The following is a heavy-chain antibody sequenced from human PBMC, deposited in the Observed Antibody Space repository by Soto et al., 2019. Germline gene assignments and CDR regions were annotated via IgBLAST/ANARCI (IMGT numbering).Heavy chain of an antibody. J-gene: IGHJ5*02. CDR3: ESDPYVQGWFDP. V-gene: IGHV4-30-4*02. CDR1: GGSISSGDCY. CDR2: IYYSGST. D-gene: IGHD3-16*01. Sequence: SETLSLTCTVSGGSISSGDCYWSWIRQPPGKGLEWIGYIYYSGSTYYNPSLKSRVTISVDTSKNQFSLKPSSVTAADTAAYYCESDPYVQGWFDPWGQGTLVTVSS.